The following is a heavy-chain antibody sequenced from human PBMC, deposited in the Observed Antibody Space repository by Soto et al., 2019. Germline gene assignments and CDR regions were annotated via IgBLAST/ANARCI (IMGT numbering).Heavy chain of an antibody. CDR2: IYYSGST. J-gene: IGHJ6*02. D-gene: IGHD2-8*01. V-gene: IGHV4-59*01. Sequence: SETLSLTCTVSGGSISSYYWSWIRQPPGKGLEWIGYIYYSGSTNYNPSLKSRVTISVDTSKNQFSLKLSSVTAAHTAVYSGATEVYYCAHYYGMDVWGPGTRAPVSS. CDR3: ATEVYYCAHYYGMDV. CDR1: GGSISSYY.